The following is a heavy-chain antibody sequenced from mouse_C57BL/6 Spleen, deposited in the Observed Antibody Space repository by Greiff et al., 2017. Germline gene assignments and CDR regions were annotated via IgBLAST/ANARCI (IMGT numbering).Heavy chain of an antibody. Sequence: QVQLQQPGAELVRPGSSVKLSCKASGYTFTSYWMDWVKQRPGQGLEWIGNIYPSDSETHYNQKFKDKATLTVDKSSSTAYMQLSSLTSEDSAVYCWAREKDTGTAHYAMDDWGQGTSVTVSS. CDR2: IYPSDSET. CDR1: GYTFTSYW. V-gene: IGHV1-61*01. J-gene: IGHJ4*01. CDR3: AREKDTGTAHYAMDD. D-gene: IGHD3-1*01.